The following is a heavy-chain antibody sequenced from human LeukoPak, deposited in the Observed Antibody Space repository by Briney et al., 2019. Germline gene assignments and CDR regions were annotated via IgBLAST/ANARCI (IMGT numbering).Heavy chain of an antibody. J-gene: IGHJ4*02. CDR1: GYTFTGYY. D-gene: IGHD3-22*01. Sequence: ASVKVSCKASGYTFTGYYMHWVRQAPGQGLEWMGWINPNSGGTNYAQKFQGRVTMTRDTSISTAYMELSRLRSDDTAVYYCARGYYDSSGYYYGGFDYWGQGTLVTVSS. V-gene: IGHV1-2*02. CDR3: ARGYYDSSGYYYGGFDY. CDR2: INPNSGGT.